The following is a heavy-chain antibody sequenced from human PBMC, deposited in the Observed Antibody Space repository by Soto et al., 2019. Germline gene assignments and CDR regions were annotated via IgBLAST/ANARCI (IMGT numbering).Heavy chain of an antibody. CDR2: ISGSAGTT. J-gene: IGHJ4*02. CDR3: ANYFGPGLGRFDY. Sequence: EVQLLESGGGLVQPGGSLRLSCAASGFSIGGYAMNWFRQDPEKGLEWVSAISGSAGTTYYADSVKGRFTVSRDNSKNTLYLQMNSLRDNDTAVYYCANYFGPGLGRFDYWGPGTLVTVSS. CDR1: GFSIGGYA. D-gene: IGHD1-1*01. V-gene: IGHV3-23*01.